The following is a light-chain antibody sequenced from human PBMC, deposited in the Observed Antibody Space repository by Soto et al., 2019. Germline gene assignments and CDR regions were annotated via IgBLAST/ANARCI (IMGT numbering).Light chain of an antibody. CDR1: QSISSW. CDR3: QHYSTRSGVT. CDR2: KAS. V-gene: IGKV1-5*03. J-gene: IGKJ4*01. Sequence: DIQMTQSPSTLSATVGDRVTITCRASQSISSWLAWYQQKPGKAPKLLIYKASSLESGVPSRFSGSGSGTEFTLTISSLQPDDFATYYCQHYSTRSGVTFGGGTKVDI.